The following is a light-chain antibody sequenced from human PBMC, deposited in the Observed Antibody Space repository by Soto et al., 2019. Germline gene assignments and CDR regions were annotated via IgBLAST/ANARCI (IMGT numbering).Light chain of an antibody. CDR2: VEGSGNY. CDR1: GGGSNVL. CDR3: ETWGSTIWV. J-gene: IGLJ3*02. V-gene: IGLV4-60*03. Sequence: QSVLPQSSSASASLGSSVKLTCTLSGGGSNVLIAWPQQQPGKAPRYMMKVEGSGNYNRGRGVPDRFSGSSSGADRYLTISNLQSEDEADYYCETWGSTIWVFGGGTKLTVL.